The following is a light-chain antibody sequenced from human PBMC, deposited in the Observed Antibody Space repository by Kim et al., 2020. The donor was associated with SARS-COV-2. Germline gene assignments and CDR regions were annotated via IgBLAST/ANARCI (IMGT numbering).Light chain of an antibody. CDR2: EVS. V-gene: IGLV2-8*01. CDR3: SSYAGSNIVV. Sequence: GQSVTISCTGTSRDVGGHNYVSWYQQHPGKAPKRLIYEVSERPSGVPDRFSGSKSGNTASLTVSGLQSEDEADYYCSSYAGSNIVVFGGGTQLTVL. CDR1: SRDVGGHNY. J-gene: IGLJ2*01.